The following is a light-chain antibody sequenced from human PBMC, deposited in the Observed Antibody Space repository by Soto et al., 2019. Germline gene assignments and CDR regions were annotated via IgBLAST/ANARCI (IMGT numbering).Light chain of an antibody. CDR3: QRYDSAPRT. CDR2: AAS. Sequence: DIQMTQSPSSLSASVGDRVTITCRASQGISSYLAWYQQQPGRIPRLLIYAASTLQSGVPSRFSGSGSGTDFTLTISSLQPEDVATYYCQRYDSAPRTFGPGTKVELK. V-gene: IGKV1-27*01. CDR1: QGISSY. J-gene: IGKJ1*01.